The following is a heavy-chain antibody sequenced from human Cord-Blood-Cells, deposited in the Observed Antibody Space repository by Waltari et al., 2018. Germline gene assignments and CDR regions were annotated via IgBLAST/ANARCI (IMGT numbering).Heavy chain of an antibody. CDR3: ARDGGAVAGNY. CDR1: GGSFSGYY. CDR2: INHSGST. Sequence: QVQLQQLGAGLLKPSETLSLTCAVYGGSFSGYYWSWIRQPPGKGLEWIGEINHSGSTNYNPSLKSRVTISVDTSKNQFSLKLSSVTAADTAVYYCARDGGAVAGNYWGQGTLVTVSS. V-gene: IGHV4-34*01. D-gene: IGHD6-19*01. J-gene: IGHJ4*02.